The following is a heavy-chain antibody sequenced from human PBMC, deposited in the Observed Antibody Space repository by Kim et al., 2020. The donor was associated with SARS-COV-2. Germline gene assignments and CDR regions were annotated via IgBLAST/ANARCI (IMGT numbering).Heavy chain of an antibody. J-gene: IGHJ3*02. CDR2: ISYDGSNK. CDR1: GFTFGSYG. D-gene: IGHD1-1*01. Sequence: GGSLRLSCAASGFTFGSYGMHWVRQAPGKGLEWVTAISYDGSNKYDADSVKGRFTVSRDNSKNTLYLQMNSLRTEDTALYYCAKEPGPGADVFDIWGQGTMVTVSS. CDR3: AKEPGPGADVFDI. V-gene: IGHV3-30*18.